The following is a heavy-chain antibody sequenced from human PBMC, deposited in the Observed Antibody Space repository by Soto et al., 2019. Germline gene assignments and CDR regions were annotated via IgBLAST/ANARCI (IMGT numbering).Heavy chain of an antibody. J-gene: IGHJ4*02. CDR1: GFTFSSYG. Sequence: PGGSLRLSCAASGFTFSSYGMHWVRQAPGKGLEWVAVISYDGSNKYYADSVKGRFTISRDNSKNTLYLQMNSLRAEDTAVYYCAKGRGYSGYDFNPLFDYWGQGTLVTVSS. V-gene: IGHV3-30*18. CDR3: AKGRGYSGYDFNPLFDY. CDR2: ISYDGSNK. D-gene: IGHD5-12*01.